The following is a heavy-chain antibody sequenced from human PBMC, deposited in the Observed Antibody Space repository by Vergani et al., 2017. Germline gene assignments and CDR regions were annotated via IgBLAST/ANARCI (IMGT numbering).Heavy chain of an antibody. CDR1: GGTFSSYA. CDR3: ARAPLTTVVRGAYWYFDL. CDR2: IIPIFGTA. J-gene: IGHJ2*01. D-gene: IGHD4-23*01. V-gene: IGHV1-69*13. Sequence: QVQLVQSGAEVKKPGSSVKVSCKASGGTFSSYAISWVRQAPGQGLAWMGGIIPIFGTANYAQKFQGRVTITADESTSTAYMELSSLRAEDTAVYYWARAPLTTVVRGAYWYFDLWGRGTLVTVSS.